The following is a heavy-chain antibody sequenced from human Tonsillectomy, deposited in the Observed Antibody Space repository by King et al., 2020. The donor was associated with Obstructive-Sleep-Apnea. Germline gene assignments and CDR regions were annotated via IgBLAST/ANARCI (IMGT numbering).Heavy chain of an antibody. CDR1: GGSFSGHR. Sequence: VQLQQWGAGLLKPSETLSLTCAVFGGSFSGHRWSWIRQSPGKGLQWIGEINDSGSTNYNPSLRSRVTISLDTSKNQFSLKLISVTAADTAVYYCARRDDYWGQGTLVTVSS. CDR3: ARRDDY. V-gene: IGHV4-34*01. CDR2: INDSGST. J-gene: IGHJ4*02.